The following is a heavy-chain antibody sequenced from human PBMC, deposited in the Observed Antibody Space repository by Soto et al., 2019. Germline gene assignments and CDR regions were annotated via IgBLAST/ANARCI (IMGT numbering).Heavy chain of an antibody. CDR2: ISSSAINK. J-gene: IGHJ4*02. CDR1: GFRFSDYY. Sequence: PGGSLRLSCVASGFRFSDYYMSWIRQAPGKGLEWISHISSSAINKYYADSVKGRFTISRDNAKNSLYLQMNSLRAEDTAVYYCARDYSRQQAPDYWGQGTLVTVSS. CDR3: ARDYSRQQAPDY. V-gene: IGHV3-11*04. D-gene: IGHD6-13*01.